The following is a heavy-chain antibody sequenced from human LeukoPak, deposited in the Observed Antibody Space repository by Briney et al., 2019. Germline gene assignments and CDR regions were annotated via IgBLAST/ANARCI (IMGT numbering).Heavy chain of an antibody. Sequence: NPSETLSLTCTVSGGSVSSGSYYWSWIRQPPGKGLEWIGYIYYSGSTNYNPSLKSRVTISVDTSKNQFSLKLRSVTAADTAVYYCASRSDIVATIGEYFDYWGQGTLVTVSS. J-gene: IGHJ4*02. CDR3: ASRSDIVATIGEYFDY. CDR1: GGSVSSGSYY. CDR2: IYYSGST. D-gene: IGHD5-12*01. V-gene: IGHV4-61*01.